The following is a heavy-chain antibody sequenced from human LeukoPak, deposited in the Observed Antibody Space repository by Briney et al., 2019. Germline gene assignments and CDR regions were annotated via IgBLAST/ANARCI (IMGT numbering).Heavy chain of an antibody. Sequence: GGSLRLSCAASGFTFSSYSMNWVRQAPGKGLEWVSSISSSSSYIYYADSVKGRSTISRDNAKNSLYLQMNSLRAEDTAVYYCARAPLGTSTPSVKGWFDPWGQGTLVTVSS. CDR3: ARAPLGTSTPSVKGWFDP. CDR1: GFTFSSYS. J-gene: IGHJ5*02. CDR2: ISSSSSYI. D-gene: IGHD1-14*01. V-gene: IGHV3-21*01.